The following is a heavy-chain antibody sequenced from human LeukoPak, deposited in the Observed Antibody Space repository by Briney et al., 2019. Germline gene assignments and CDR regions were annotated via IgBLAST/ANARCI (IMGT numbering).Heavy chain of an antibody. CDR3: AKDGVVVPAAYYYYYYYMDV. V-gene: IGHV3-33*06. D-gene: IGHD2-2*01. Sequence: GGSLRLSCAASGFTFSSYGMHWVRQAPGKGLEWVAVIWYDGSNKYYADSVKGRFTISRDNSKNTLYLQMNSLRAEDTAVYYCAKDGVVVPAAYYYYYYYMDVWGKGTTVTVSS. J-gene: IGHJ6*03. CDR1: GFTFSSYG. CDR2: IWYDGSNK.